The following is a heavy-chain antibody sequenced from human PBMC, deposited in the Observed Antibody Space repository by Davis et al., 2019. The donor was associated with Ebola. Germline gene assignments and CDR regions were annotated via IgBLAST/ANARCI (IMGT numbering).Heavy chain of an antibody. CDR1: GASMTSGGYY. CDR3: AISNLWEVDS. Sequence: MPSETLSLTCTVCGASMTSGGYYWTWIRQHPGRGLEWIGYISYGGRTSYNPSLKSRIIISEDTAKNQFSLKLSSVTAADTAVYYCAISNLWEVDSWGQGTLVTVSS. D-gene: IGHD1-26*01. V-gene: IGHV4-31*03. J-gene: IGHJ4*02. CDR2: ISYGGRT.